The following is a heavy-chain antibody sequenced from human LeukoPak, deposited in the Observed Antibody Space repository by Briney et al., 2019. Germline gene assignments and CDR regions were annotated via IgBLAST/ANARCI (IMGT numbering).Heavy chain of an antibody. Sequence: PGGSLRLSCAASGFTFSSYAMSWVRQAPGKGLEWVSAISGSGGSTYYADSVKGRFTISRDNAKNSLYLQMNSLRAEDTAVYYCAREKGSSSYVDYYYYYMDVWGKGTTVTVS. CDR3: AREKGSSSYVDYYYYYMDV. D-gene: IGHD6-6*01. CDR2: ISGSGGST. CDR1: GFTFSSYA. J-gene: IGHJ6*03. V-gene: IGHV3-23*01.